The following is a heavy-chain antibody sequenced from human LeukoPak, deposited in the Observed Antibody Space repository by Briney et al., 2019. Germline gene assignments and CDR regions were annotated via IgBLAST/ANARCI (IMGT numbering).Heavy chain of an antibody. V-gene: IGHV1-69*04. CDR1: GGTISSYA. CDR2: IIPILGIA. D-gene: IGHD3-22*01. J-gene: IGHJ4*02. Sequence: ASVKVSCKASGGTISSYAISWVRQAPGQGLEWMGRIIPILGIANYAQKFQGRVTITADKSTSTAYMELSSLRSEDTAVYYCARDPYDSSGYPYYFDYWGQGTLVTVSS. CDR3: ARDPYDSSGYPYYFDY.